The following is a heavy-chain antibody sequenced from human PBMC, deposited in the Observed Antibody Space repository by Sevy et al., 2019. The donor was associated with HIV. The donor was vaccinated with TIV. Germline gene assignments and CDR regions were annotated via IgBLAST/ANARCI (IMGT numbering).Heavy chain of an antibody. CDR1: GFTVSSNY. Sequence: GGSLRLSCAASGFTVSSNYISWVRQAPGKGLEWVSVIYSGGSTYYADSVKGRFTISRDNSKNTLYLQMNSLRAEDTAVYYCARERLSTVTTGLYYFDYWGQGTLVTVSS. V-gene: IGHV3-53*01. J-gene: IGHJ4*02. D-gene: IGHD4-17*01. CDR2: IYSGGST. CDR3: ARERLSTVTTGLYYFDY.